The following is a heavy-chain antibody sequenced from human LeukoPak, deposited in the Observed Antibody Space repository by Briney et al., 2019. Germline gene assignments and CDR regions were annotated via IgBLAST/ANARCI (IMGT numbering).Heavy chain of an antibody. CDR3: ARQKGGTSFLGTNWFDP. J-gene: IGHJ5*02. V-gene: IGHV4-59*08. CDR2: IYYSGST. D-gene: IGHD2-2*01. Sequence: SETLSLTCTVSDGSISSYYWSWIRQPPGKGLEWIGYIYYSGSTNYNPSLKSRVTISVDTSKNQFSLKLSSVTAADTAVYYCARQKGGTSFLGTNWFDPWGQRTLVTLSS. CDR1: DGSISSYY.